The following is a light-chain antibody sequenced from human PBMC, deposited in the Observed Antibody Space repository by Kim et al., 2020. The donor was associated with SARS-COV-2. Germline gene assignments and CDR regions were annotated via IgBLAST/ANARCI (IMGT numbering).Light chain of an antibody. J-gene: IGKJ4*01. CDR2: GAS. V-gene: IGKV3-15*01. CDR3: QQYNNWPPRTT. Sequence: EIVMTQSPATLSVSPGERATLSCRASQSVSSNLAWYQQKPGQAPRLLIYGASTRATGIPARFSGSGSGTEFTLTISSLQSEDFAVYCCQQYNNWPPRTTFGGGTKLEI. CDR1: QSVSSN.